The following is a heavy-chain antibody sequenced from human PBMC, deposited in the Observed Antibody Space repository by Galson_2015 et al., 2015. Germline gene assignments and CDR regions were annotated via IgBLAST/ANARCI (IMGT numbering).Heavy chain of an antibody. CDR3: ARDRGTGIAAAGTFDY. D-gene: IGHD6-13*01. CDR2: INAGNGNT. CDR1: GYTFTSYA. V-gene: IGHV1-3*01. J-gene: IGHJ4*02. Sequence: SVKVSCKASGYTFTSYAMHWVRQAPGQRLEWMGWINAGNGNTKYSQKFQGRVTITRDTSASTAYMELSSLRSEDTAVYYCARDRGTGIAAAGTFDYWGQGTLVTVSS.